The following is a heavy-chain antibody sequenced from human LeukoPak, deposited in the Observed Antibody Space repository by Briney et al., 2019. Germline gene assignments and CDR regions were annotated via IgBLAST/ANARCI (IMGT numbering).Heavy chain of an antibody. V-gene: IGHV4-34*01. CDR2: INHSGST. Sequence: SETLSLTCAVYGGSFSGYYWSWIRQPPGKGLEWIGEINHSGSTNYNPSLKSRVTISVDTSKNQFSLKLSSVTAADTAVYYCARGEGVRGVIPGDWFDPWGQGTPVTVSS. CDR3: ARGEGVRGVIPGDWFDP. J-gene: IGHJ5*02. CDR1: GGSFSGYY. D-gene: IGHD3-10*01.